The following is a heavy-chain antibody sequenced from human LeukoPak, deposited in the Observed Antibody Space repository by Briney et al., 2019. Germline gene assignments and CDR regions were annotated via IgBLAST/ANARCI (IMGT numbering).Heavy chain of an antibody. V-gene: IGHV3-74*01. D-gene: IGHD6-19*01. J-gene: IGHJ4*02. CDR2: INSDGSST. CDR1: GFTFSSYW. Sequence: PGGSLRLSCAASGFTFSSYWMRWVRQAPGKGLVWVSRINSDGSSTSYADSVKGRFTNSRDNAKNTLYLQMNSLRAEDTAVYYCARTLGWYRGYFDYWGQGTLVTVSS. CDR3: ARTLGWYRGYFDY.